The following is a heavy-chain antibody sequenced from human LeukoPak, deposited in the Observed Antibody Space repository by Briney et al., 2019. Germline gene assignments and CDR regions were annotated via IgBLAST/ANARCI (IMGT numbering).Heavy chain of an antibody. Sequence: PSETLSLTCTVSGGSISSSCCYWGWLRQPPGKGLEWIGSIYYSGSTYYNPTLKRPVTISVDTSKNQFSLTLSPVTAADTAVYYCARSRMTLTHAFDIWGQGTMVTVSS. J-gene: IGHJ3*02. CDR1: GGSISSSCCY. V-gene: IGHV4-39*01. CDR3: ARSRMTLTHAFDI. D-gene: IGHD2-15*01. CDR2: IYYSGST.